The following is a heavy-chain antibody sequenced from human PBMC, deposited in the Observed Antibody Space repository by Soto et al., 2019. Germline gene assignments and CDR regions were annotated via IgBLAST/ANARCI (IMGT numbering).Heavy chain of an antibody. J-gene: IGHJ4*02. CDR2: ISGSGGST. V-gene: IGHV3-23*01. CDR3: AKMGSRQFGSGDPLFDY. D-gene: IGHD6-19*01. CDR1: GFTFSSYA. Sequence: GGSLRLSCAASGFTFSSYAMSWVRQAPGKGLEWVSAISGSGGSTYYADSVKGRFTISRDNSKNTLYLQMNSLRAEDTAVYYCAKMGSRQFGSGDPLFDYWGQGTLVTVSS.